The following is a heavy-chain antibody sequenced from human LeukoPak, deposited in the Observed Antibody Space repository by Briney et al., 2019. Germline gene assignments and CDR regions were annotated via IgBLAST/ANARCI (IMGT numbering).Heavy chain of an antibody. CDR2: ISRSGDYT. D-gene: IGHD3-16*01. CDR3: AKLPTSGGDYVYMDY. CDR1: ELPLTTYP. V-gene: IGHV3-23*01. J-gene: IGHJ4*02. Sequence: GGSLSSSVQAPELPLTTYPLTWVRQPQGKGLDWVSVISRSGDYTYYADSVRGRFTISRDNSKNTLYLQLSSLRAEDTAVYYCAKLPTSGGDYVYMDYWGQGTLVTVSS.